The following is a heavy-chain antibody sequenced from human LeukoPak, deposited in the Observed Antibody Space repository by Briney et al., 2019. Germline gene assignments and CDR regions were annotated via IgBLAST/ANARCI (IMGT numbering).Heavy chain of an antibody. CDR2: ISSSSSYI. D-gene: IGHD6-19*01. CDR3: ARDGSSGWTLFDY. CDR1: GFTFSSYS. J-gene: IGHJ4*02. V-gene: IGHV3-21*01. Sequence: GGSLRLSCAASGFTFSSYSMNWVRQAPGKGLEWVSSISSSSSYIYYADSVKGRFTISRDNAKNSLYLQMNSPRADDTAVYYCARDGSSGWTLFDYWGQGTLVTVSS.